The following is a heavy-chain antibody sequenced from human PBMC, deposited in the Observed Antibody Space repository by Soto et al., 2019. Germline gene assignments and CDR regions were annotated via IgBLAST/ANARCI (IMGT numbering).Heavy chain of an antibody. Sequence: QVQLVQSGAEVKKPGSSVKVSCKASGGTFSSYTISWVRQAPGQGLEWMGRIIPILGIANYAQKFQGRVTIPADKSTSRAYMDLSSLRSEDTAVYYCARDGFGFSGDYDIEGVWGEGTTVRVSS. CDR3: ARDGFGFSGDYDIEGV. D-gene: IGHD4-17*01. CDR2: IIPILGIA. CDR1: GGTFSSYT. J-gene: IGHJ6*04. V-gene: IGHV1-69*08.